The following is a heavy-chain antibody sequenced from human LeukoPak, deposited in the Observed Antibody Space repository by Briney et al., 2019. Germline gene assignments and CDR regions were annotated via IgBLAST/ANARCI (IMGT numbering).Heavy chain of an antibody. Sequence: ASVKVSCKASGYTFTSYYMHWVRQAPGQGLEWMGIINPSGGSTSYAQKFQGRVTMTRDMSTSTVYMELSSLGSEDTAVYYWAREVGTALSTDYWGQGTLVTVSS. D-gene: IGHD2/OR15-2a*01. CDR3: AREVGTALSTDY. CDR1: GYTFTSYY. CDR2: INPSGGST. J-gene: IGHJ4*02. V-gene: IGHV1-46*01.